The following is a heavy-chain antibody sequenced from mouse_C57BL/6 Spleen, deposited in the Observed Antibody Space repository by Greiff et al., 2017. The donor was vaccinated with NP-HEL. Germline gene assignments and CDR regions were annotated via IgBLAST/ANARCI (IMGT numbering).Heavy chain of an antibody. D-gene: IGHD1-1*01. J-gene: IGHJ4*01. V-gene: IGHV1-59*01. CDR3: ARPYYYGSSLYYAMDY. CDR2: IDPSDSYT. CDR1: GYTFTSYW. Sequence: QVQLQQSGAELVRPGTSVKLSCKASGYTFTSYWMHWVKQRPGQGLEWIGVIDPSDSYTNYNQKFKGKATLTVDTSSSTAYMQLSSLTSEDSAVYYCARPYYYGSSLYYAMDYWGQGTSVTVSS.